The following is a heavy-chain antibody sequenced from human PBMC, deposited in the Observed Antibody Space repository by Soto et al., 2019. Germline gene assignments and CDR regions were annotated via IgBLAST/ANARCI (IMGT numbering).Heavy chain of an antibody. CDR2: IYYSGST. CDR3: ARADTAMVNVDY. CDR1: GGSISSYY. J-gene: IGHJ4*02. D-gene: IGHD5-18*01. Sequence: ETLSLTCTVSGGSISSYYWSWIRQPPGKGLEWIGYIYYSGSTNYNPSLKSRVTISVDTSKNQFSLKLSSVTAADTAVYYCARADTAMVNVDYWGQGTLVTVSS. V-gene: IGHV4-59*01.